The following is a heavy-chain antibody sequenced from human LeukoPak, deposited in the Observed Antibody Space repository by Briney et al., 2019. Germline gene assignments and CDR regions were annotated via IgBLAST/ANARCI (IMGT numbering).Heavy chain of an antibody. CDR1: GFTLSSYA. V-gene: IGHV3-23*01. CDR3: TLSGYYYDRSGYYYFDY. D-gene: IGHD3-22*01. Sequence: TGRSLRLSCAASGFTLSSYAMSWGRQAPGQRLGWVSAMSGSGGSTYYAASVKGRFHISRDNSKNTLYLQMNSLRADDTAVYYCTLSGYYYDRSGYYYFDYGGQGTLVTVSS. CDR2: MSGSGGST. J-gene: IGHJ4*02.